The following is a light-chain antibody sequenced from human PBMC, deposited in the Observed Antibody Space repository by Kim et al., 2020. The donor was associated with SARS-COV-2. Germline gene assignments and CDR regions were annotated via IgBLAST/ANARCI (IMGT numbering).Light chain of an antibody. V-gene: IGLV3-19*01. CDR1: SLRRYY. CDR3: NSRDSSGNHVV. CDR2: GKN. Sequence: SSELTQDPAVSVALGQTVMITCQGDSLRRYYASWYQQKPGQAPVFVIYGKNNRPSGIPDRFSGSSSGNTASLTITGAQAEDEADYYCNSRDSSGNHVVFG. J-gene: IGLJ2*01.